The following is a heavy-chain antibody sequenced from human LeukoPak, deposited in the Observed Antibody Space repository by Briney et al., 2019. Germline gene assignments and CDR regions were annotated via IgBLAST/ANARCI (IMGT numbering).Heavy chain of an antibody. CDR2: IYTSGST. J-gene: IGHJ4*02. Sequence: SETLSLTCTVSGGSISSYYWSWVRQPAGKGLEWVGRIYTSGSTNYNPSLKSRVTISVDTSKNQFSLKLSSVTAADTAVYYCARQGRGVRGLYFDYWGQGTLVTVSS. V-gene: IGHV4-4*07. D-gene: IGHD3-10*01. CDR1: GGSISSYY. CDR3: ARQGRGVRGLYFDY.